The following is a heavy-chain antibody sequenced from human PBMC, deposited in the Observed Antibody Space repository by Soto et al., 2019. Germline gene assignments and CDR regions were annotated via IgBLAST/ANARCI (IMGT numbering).Heavy chain of an antibody. J-gene: IGHJ4*02. V-gene: IGHV2-5*01. CDR2: IYLSDDK. CDR3: AHFSRQFHLILSHYWFDY. Sequence: QITLKESGPTLVKPTQTLTLTCTFSGFSLSNSGVGVGWIRQPRGKARGWLALIYLSDDKRYSPSLKSRLTITKDTSKNQVVLTTTNMDPVDTATYYCAHFSRQFHLILSHYWFDYWGQGTLVTVSS. D-gene: IGHD2-15*01. CDR1: GFSLSNSGVG.